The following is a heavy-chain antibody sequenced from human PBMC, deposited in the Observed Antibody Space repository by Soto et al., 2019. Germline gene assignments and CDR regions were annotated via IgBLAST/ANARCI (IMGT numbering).Heavy chain of an antibody. J-gene: IGHJ4*02. CDR1: GYTFTSYY. V-gene: IGHV1-46*01. D-gene: IGHD3-22*01. CDR2: INPSGGST. CDR3: ARELDYYDSSGYYYIGY. Sequence: GASVNVSCKASGYTFTSYYMHWVRQAPGQGLEWMGIINPSGGSTSYAQKFQGRVTMTRDTSTSTVYMELSSLRSEDTAVYYCARELDYYDSSGYYYIGYWGQGTPVTVSS.